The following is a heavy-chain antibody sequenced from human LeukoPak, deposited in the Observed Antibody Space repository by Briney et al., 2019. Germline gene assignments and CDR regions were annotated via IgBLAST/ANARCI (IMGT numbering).Heavy chain of an antibody. D-gene: IGHD3-10*01. J-gene: IGHJ6*03. V-gene: IGHV3-21*01. Sequence: GGSLRLSCAASGFTLDSYTMNWVRQLPGKGLEWVSSISSSSAYKHYADSVKGRFTISRDNAKNSLYLQMNSLRAEDTAVYYCARGNVVRGVLYYYYYYMDVWGKGTTVTVSS. CDR2: ISSSSAYK. CDR3: ARGNVVRGVLYYYYYYMDV. CDR1: GFTLDSYT.